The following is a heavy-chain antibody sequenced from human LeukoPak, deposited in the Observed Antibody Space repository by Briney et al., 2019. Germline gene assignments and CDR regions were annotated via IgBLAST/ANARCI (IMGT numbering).Heavy chain of an antibody. CDR3: ARLIRRFGVFNWFDP. CDR2: INHSGST. Sequence: SETLSLTCTVSGYSISSGYYWSWIRQPPGKGLEWIGEINHSGSTNYNPSLKSRVTISVDTSKNQFSLKLNSVTAADTAVYYCARLIRRFGVFNWFDPWGQGTLVTVSS. CDR1: GYSISSGYY. J-gene: IGHJ5*02. V-gene: IGHV4-38-2*02. D-gene: IGHD3-10*01.